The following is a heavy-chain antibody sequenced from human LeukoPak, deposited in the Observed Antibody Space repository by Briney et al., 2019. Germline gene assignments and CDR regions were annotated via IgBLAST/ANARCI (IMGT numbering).Heavy chain of an antibody. D-gene: IGHD1-26*01. Sequence: SETLSLTCTVSGGSISSYYWTWIRQPAGKGLEWIGRFYSTGSTNYNPSLKNRVTMSVDTSKNQFSLRLSSVTAADTAVYYCARDQYSGSLDYWGQGTLVTVSS. CDR2: FYSTGST. CDR1: GGSISSYY. V-gene: IGHV4-4*07. J-gene: IGHJ4*02. CDR3: ARDQYSGSLDY.